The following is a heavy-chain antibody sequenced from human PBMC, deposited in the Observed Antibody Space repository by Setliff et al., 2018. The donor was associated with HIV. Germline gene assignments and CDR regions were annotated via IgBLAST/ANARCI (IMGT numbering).Heavy chain of an antibody. D-gene: IGHD3-10*01. CDR3: TRGLGITMVRGIRTFDP. Sequence: KPSETLSLTCAVYNTSVSGYYWTWIRQSPGRGLEWIGEINQSGGTDYNPSLRSRVYMSLDTSKNQFSLKLLSVTAADSAVYYCTRGLGITMVRGIRTFDPWGQGTQVTVS. J-gene: IGHJ5*02. CDR1: NTSVSGYY. V-gene: IGHV4-34*01. CDR2: INQSGGT.